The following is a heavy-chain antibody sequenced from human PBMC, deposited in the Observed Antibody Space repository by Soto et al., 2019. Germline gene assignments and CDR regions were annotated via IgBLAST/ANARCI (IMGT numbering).Heavy chain of an antibody. CDR2: INPSGGST. V-gene: IGHV1-46*01. Sequence: ASVKVSCKASGYTFTSYYMHWVRQAPGQGLEWMGIINPSGGSTSCAQKFQGRVTMTRGTSTSTVYMELSSLRSEDTAVYYCALTGSGSYYKRAYYYYGMDVWGQGTTVTVSS. CDR3: ALTGSGSYYKRAYYYYGMDV. J-gene: IGHJ6*02. CDR1: GYTFTSYY. D-gene: IGHD3-10*01.